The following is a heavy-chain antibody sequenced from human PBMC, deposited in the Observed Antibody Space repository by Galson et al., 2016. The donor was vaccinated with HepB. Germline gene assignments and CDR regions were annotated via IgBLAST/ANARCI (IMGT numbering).Heavy chain of an antibody. CDR1: GFTFSGYW. J-gene: IGHJ4*02. V-gene: IGHV3-48*02. Sequence: SLRLSCAASGFTFSGYWMSWVRQAPGKGLEWVSYISSGSSAIYYADSVKGRFTISRDNAKNSLYLQMNSLRDEDTAIYFCARDGNHGYDMDYWGQGTLVTVSS. CDR3: ARDGNHGYDMDY. D-gene: IGHD1-14*01. CDR2: ISSGSSAI.